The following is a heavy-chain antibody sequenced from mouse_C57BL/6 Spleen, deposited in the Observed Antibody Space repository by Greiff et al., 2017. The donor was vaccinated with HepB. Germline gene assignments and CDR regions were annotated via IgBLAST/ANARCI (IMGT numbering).Heavy chain of an antibody. Sequence: EVMLVESGGGLVQPGGSLSLSCAASGFTFTDYYMSWVRQPPGKALEWLGFIRNKANGYTTEYSASVKGRFTISRDNSQSILYLQMNALRAEDSATYYCARYYGSSLGYWGQGTTLTVSS. CDR3: ARYYGSSLGY. J-gene: IGHJ2*01. V-gene: IGHV7-3*01. CDR2: IRNKANGYTT. D-gene: IGHD1-1*01. CDR1: GFTFTDYY.